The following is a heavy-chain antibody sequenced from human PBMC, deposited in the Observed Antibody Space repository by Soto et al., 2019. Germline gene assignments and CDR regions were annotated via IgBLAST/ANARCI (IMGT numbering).Heavy chain of an antibody. D-gene: IGHD3-10*01. Sequence: QVQLVESGGGVVQPGRSLRLSCAASGFPFTTYGMHWVREGPGKGLEWVAVISYGGSNTYYADSVKGRFTISRDNSKNTLYLQMNSLRPEDTALYYCVGGQYYFDYRGQGTLVTVSS. CDR2: ISYGGSNT. CDR3: VGGQYYFDY. V-gene: IGHV3-30*03. J-gene: IGHJ4*02. CDR1: GFPFTTYG.